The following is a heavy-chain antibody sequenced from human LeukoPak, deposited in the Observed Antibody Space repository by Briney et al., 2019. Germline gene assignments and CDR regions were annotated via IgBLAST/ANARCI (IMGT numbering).Heavy chain of an antibody. D-gene: IGHD2-8*01. V-gene: IGHV3-23*01. J-gene: IGHJ4*02. CDR3: AKGNGYFDY. CDR2: IGGGDFST. Sequence: GGSLRLSCEASGFNFNIYAMSWVRQAPGKGLEWVSAIGGGDFSTDYADSVKGRFTVSRDNSKNTLYLQLNSLRAEDTATYYRAKGNGYFDYWGQGALVTVSS. CDR1: GFNFNIYA.